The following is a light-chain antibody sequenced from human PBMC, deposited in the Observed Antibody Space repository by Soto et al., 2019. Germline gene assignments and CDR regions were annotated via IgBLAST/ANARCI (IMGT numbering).Light chain of an antibody. CDR2: GAS. J-gene: IGKJ1*01. Sequence: DIVLTQSTATLSVSPGGRATLSCMASQSIGDTLAWYQQKPGQAPRLIIYGASSRVTGFPARFSGSGSGTDFTLTISSLQSDDVAVYYCQQYDNWPWTLGQGTKVDI. CDR3: QQYDNWPWT. CDR1: QSIGDT. V-gene: IGKV3-15*01.